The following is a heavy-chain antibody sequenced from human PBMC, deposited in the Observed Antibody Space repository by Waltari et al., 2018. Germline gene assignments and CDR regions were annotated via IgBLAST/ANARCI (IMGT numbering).Heavy chain of an antibody. V-gene: IGHV3-13*01. D-gene: IGHD1-26*01. J-gene: IGHJ3*02. Sequence: EVHLVESGGGLVQPGGSRRPSCAAAGFPFSTYDVHWVRQTTGKRLEWVSAMGAAGDAYYLHSVRGRFTISRDNAKNSFYLQMNSLRADDTAVYFCAALGPDIIWGQGAMVTVSS. CDR3: AALGPDII. CDR1: GFPFSTYD. CDR2: MGAAGDA.